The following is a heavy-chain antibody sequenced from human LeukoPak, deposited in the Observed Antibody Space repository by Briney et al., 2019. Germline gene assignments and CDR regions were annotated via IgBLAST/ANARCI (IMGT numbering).Heavy chain of an antibody. V-gene: IGHV3-48*02. Sequence: GGSLRLSCAASGFTFSSYSMNWVRQAPGKGLEWVSYISSSSSTIYYADSVKGRFTISRDNAKNSPYLQMNSLRDEDTAVYYCARTFYGGNSRGFDYWGQGTLVTVSS. CDR3: ARTFYGGNSRGFDY. D-gene: IGHD4-23*01. CDR2: ISSSSSTI. J-gene: IGHJ4*02. CDR1: GFTFSSYS.